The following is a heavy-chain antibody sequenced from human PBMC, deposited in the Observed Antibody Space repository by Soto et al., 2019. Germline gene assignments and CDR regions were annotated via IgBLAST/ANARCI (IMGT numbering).Heavy chain of an antibody. CDR2: IYHSGSP. CDR3: GRAHYGDYGYGMDV. V-gene: IGHV4-30-2*01. CDR1: GGSISSGGHT. Sequence: QLQLQESGSGLVKPSQTLSLTCAVSGGSISSGGHTWSWIRQPPGKGLEWIGYIYHSGSPYYNPSLKSRVTISVDRTKNQFSLKLSSVTAADTAVYYCGRAHYGDYGYGMDVWGQGTTVTVSS. J-gene: IGHJ6*02. D-gene: IGHD4-17*01.